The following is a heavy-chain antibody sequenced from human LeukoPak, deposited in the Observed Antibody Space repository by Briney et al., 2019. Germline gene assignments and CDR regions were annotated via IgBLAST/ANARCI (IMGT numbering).Heavy chain of an antibody. CDR3: ARVSWDPNSYYFDY. CDR1: GVSISSGSISSYY. V-gene: IGHV4-61*01. Sequence: SETLSLTCTVSGVSISSGSISSYYWCWIRQPPGKGLEWIGYIYYSGITNYNPSLKSRVTISVDTSKNQFSLKLSSVTAADTAVYYCARVSWDPNSYYFDYWGQGTLVTVSS. J-gene: IGHJ4*02. D-gene: IGHD1-1*01. CDR2: IYYSGIT.